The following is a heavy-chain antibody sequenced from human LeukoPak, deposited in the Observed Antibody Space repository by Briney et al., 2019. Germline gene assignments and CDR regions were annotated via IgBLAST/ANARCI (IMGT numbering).Heavy chain of an antibody. CDR3: ARSYCGSDCYSGTYWYFDL. CDR2: ISYSGST. CDR1: GGSVSSGSFY. Sequence: SETLSLTCTVSGGSVSSGSFYWSWIRQPPGKGLEWIGYISYSGSTNYNPSLKSRVTISVDTSKNQFSLKLSSVTAADTAVYYCARSYCGSDCYSGTYWYFDLWGRGTLVTVSA. D-gene: IGHD2-21*02. V-gene: IGHV4-61*01. J-gene: IGHJ2*01.